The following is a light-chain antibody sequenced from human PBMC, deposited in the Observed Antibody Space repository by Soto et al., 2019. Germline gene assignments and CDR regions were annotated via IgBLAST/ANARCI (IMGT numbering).Light chain of an antibody. J-gene: IGKJ5*01. CDR3: QQYGSSPRT. Sequence: IVLTQSPGTLSLSPGERATLSCRASQSVSSSYLAWYQQKVGRAPRLLIYDASTRATGIPDRFSGSGSGTDFTLTITRLEPEDFAVYYCQQYGSSPRTFGQGTRLEIK. V-gene: IGKV3-20*01. CDR2: DAS. CDR1: QSVSSSY.